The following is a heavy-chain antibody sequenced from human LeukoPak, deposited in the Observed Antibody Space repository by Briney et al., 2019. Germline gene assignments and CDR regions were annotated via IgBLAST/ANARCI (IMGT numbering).Heavy chain of an antibody. CDR1: GYTFTSYD. V-gene: IGHV1-8*01. Sequence: ASVNVSCKASGYTFTSYDINWVRQATGQGLEWMGWMNPNSGNTGYAQKFQGRVTMTRNTSISTAYMELSSLRSEDTAVYYCARGDRTEQQLPNYWGQGTLVTVSS. CDR3: ARGDRTEQQLPNY. J-gene: IGHJ4*02. D-gene: IGHD6-13*01. CDR2: MNPNSGNT.